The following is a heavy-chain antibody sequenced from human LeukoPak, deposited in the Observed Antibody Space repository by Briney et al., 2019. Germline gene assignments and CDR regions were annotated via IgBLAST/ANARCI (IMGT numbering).Heavy chain of an antibody. CDR2: ISGSSSII. CDR3: AKDARNFWSGYYRDY. V-gene: IGHV3-48*01. CDR1: GFTFSSYS. D-gene: IGHD3-3*01. J-gene: IGHJ4*02. Sequence: GGALTLSRAASGFTFSSYSMNWVRQAPGKGVEWVSFISGSSSIIHYADSVKGRFTISRDNSKNTLYLQMNSLRAEDTAVYYCAKDARNFWSGYYRDYWGQGTLVTVSS.